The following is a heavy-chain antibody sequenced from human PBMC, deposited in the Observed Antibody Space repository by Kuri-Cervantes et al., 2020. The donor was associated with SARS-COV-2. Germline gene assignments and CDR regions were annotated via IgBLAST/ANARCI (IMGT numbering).Heavy chain of an antibody. CDR1: GFTFSSYA. J-gene: IGHJ4*02. D-gene: IGHD2-21*02. Sequence: GGSLRLSCAASGFTFSSYAMHWVRQAPGKGLEWVAVISYDGSNKYYADSVKGRFTISRDNSKNTLYLQMNSPRAEDTAVYYCARDKWPIVVVTCYFDYWGQGTLVTVSS. CDR3: ARDKWPIVVVTCYFDY. CDR2: ISYDGSNK. V-gene: IGHV3-30*04.